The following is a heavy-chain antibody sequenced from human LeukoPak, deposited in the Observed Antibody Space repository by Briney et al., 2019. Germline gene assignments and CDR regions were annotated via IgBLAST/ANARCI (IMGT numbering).Heavy chain of an antibody. CDR3: ASGWGDSGFVVY. Sequence: SETLSLTCTASGGPISSYYWSWIRQPAGKGLEWIGRIYTSGSTNYNPSLKSRVTMSVDTSKNQFSLKLSSVTAADTAVYYCASGWGDSGFVVYWGQGTLVTVSS. CDR2: IYTSGST. J-gene: IGHJ4*02. CDR1: GGPISSYY. V-gene: IGHV4-4*07. D-gene: IGHD6-25*01.